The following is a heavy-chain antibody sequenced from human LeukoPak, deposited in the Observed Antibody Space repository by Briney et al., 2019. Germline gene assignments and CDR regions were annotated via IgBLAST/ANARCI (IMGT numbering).Heavy chain of an antibody. CDR3: AKGSTCGGDCYYFDY. V-gene: IGHV3-23*01. J-gene: IGHJ4*02. CDR1: GFTFSSYA. Sequence: GGSLRLSCAASGFTFSSYAMTWVRQAPGKGLEWVSGISGSGGSTYYADSVKGRFTISRDNSKNTLYLQMNTLRAEDTAVYYCAKGSTCGGDCYYFDYWGQGTLVTVSS. CDR2: ISGSGGST. D-gene: IGHD2-21*02.